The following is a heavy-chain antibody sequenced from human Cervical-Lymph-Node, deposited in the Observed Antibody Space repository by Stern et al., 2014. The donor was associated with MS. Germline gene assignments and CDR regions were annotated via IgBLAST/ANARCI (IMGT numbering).Heavy chain of an antibody. V-gene: IGHV1-69*01. CDR3: ARERDNSYAFDS. CDR1: GGIFSTSV. J-gene: IGHJ4*02. CDR2: ISPMFGRA. Sequence: QVQLVQSGAEMRKPGSSVRVSCKASGGIFSTSVISWLRQAPGQGLEWSGGISPMFGRANYAQRFQGSVTITADESTSTVYMGLTSLRSEDTAVYYCARERDNSYAFDSWGQGTLVTVSS. D-gene: IGHD3-16*01.